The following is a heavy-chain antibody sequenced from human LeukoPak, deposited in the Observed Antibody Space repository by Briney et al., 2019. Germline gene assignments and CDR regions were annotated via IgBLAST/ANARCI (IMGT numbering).Heavy chain of an antibody. Sequence: SETLSLTCTVSGGSISSSSYYWGWIRQPPGKGLEWIGCIYYIGSTHYSPSLKSRVTISVDTSKNQFSLKLSSLTAADTAVYYCARGGWSLDYWGQGTLVTVSS. V-gene: IGHV4-39*07. D-gene: IGHD2-15*01. CDR3: ARGGWSLDY. CDR1: GGSISSSSYY. CDR2: IYYIGST. J-gene: IGHJ4*02.